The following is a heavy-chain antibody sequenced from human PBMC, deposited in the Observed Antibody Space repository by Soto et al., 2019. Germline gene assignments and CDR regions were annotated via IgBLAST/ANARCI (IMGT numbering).Heavy chain of an antibody. CDR1: GFTFSSYA. CDR3: AKVERAVAGIID. J-gene: IGHJ4*02. V-gene: IGHV3-23*01. CDR2: ISVSAGST. Sequence: EVQLLESGGGLVQPGGSLRLSCAASGFTFSSYAMSWVRQAPEKGLHWVSAISVSAGSTYYADSVKGRFTISRDNSQNTLYLQMNSLRAKDTAVYYCAKVERAVAGIIDWGQGTLVTVSS. D-gene: IGHD6-19*01.